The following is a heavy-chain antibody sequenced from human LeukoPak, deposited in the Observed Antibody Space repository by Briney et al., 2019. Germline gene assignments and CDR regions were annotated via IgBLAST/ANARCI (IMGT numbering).Heavy chain of an antibody. V-gene: IGHV4-34*01. Sequence: SETLSLTCDVYGGSFSGYTWDWIRQPPGKGLEWIGEINTSGNTNYNPSLKSRVTISVDTSKNQFSLKLSSVTAADTAVYYCARGTARVTSPDFDYWGQGTLVTVSS. CDR1: GGSFSGYT. CDR3: ARGTARVTSPDFDY. CDR2: INTSGNT. J-gene: IGHJ4*02. D-gene: IGHD4-23*01.